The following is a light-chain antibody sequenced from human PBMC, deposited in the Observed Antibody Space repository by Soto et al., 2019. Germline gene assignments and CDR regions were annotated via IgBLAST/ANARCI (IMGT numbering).Light chain of an antibody. Sequence: EIVLTQSPGTLSLSPGERATLSCRASQSVSSYLAWYQQKPGLPPRLLIYDASNRATGIPARFSGSGSGTDFTLIISSLEPEDFAVYYCQHRSIWPVSFGQGTQLEI. CDR1: QSVSSY. V-gene: IGKV3-11*01. CDR3: QHRSIWPVS. CDR2: DAS. J-gene: IGKJ5*01.